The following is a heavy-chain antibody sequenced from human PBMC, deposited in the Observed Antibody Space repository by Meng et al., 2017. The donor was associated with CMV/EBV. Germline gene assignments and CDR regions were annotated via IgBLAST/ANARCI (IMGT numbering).Heavy chain of an antibody. CDR3: ATRLVPATEYNWFDP. CDR2: INHSGST. J-gene: IGHJ5*02. D-gene: IGHD2-2*01. V-gene: IGHV4-34*01. CDR1: GGSFSCSY. Sequence: YGGSFSCSYWSWIRQPPGKGLEWIGEINHSGSTNYNPSLKSRVTISVDTSKNQFSLKLSSVTAADTAVYYCATRLVPATEYNWFDPWGQGTLVTVSS.